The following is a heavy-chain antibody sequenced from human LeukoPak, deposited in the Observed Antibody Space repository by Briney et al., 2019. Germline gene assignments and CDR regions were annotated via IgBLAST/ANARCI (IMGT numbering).Heavy chain of an antibody. CDR1: GFSFSTSG. J-gene: IGHJ4*02. CDR3: VRDGAHWDLDY. D-gene: IGHD7-27*01. Sequence: GGSLRLSCAASGFSFSTSGMHWIRQAPGKGLEWVAFIQSDGGNEYYADSVKGRFTISRDNSKNTVHLQMNSLRAEDTAMYYCVRDGAHWDLDYWGQGTLVTVSS. V-gene: IGHV3-30*02. CDR2: IQSDGGNE.